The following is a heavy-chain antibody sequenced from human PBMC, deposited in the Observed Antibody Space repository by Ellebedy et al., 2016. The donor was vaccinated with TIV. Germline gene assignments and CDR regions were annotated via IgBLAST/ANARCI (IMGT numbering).Heavy chain of an antibody. CDR3: ARVDLGLAFDH. CDR2: IYSAGST. CDR1: GFDVSSNY. Sequence: GGSLRLSCAVSGFDVSSNYWSWVRQAPGKGLDWVSIIYSAGSTYYADSFKGRFPISRDSSNNTLHLQMTSLGADDTAVYYCARVDLGLAFDHWGRGALITVSS. V-gene: IGHV3-53*01. D-gene: IGHD3/OR15-3a*01. J-gene: IGHJ4*02.